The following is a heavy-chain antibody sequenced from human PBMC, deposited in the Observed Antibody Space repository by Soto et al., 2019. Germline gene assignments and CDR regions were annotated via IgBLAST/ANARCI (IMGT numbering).Heavy chain of an antibody. V-gene: IGHV4-59*01. J-gene: IGHJ4*02. D-gene: IGHD6-19*01. CDR3: ASTAHSSGWYSGGFDY. CDR1: GGSIDTYY. Sequence: SETLSFTCTVSGGSIDTYYWSWIRQPPGKGLEWIGYIYYSGSTNYNPSLKSRVTISVDTSKNQFSLKLSSVTAADTAVYYCASTAHSSGWYSGGFDYWGQGTLVTVSS. CDR2: IYYSGST.